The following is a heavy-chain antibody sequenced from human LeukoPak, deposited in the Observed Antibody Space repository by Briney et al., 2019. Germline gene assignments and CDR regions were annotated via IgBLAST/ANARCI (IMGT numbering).Heavy chain of an antibody. CDR2: ISSSSSAI. J-gene: IGHJ3*02. V-gene: IGHV3-48*02. D-gene: IGHD2-21*02. Sequence: GGSLRLSCAASGFTFSSYAMSWVRQVPGKGLEWVSYISSSSSAIYYTHSVRGRFTISRDNAKTSLYLQMNSLRDEDTAVYYCARDRYCGGDCSDAFDIWGRGTTVTVSS. CDR3: ARDRYCGGDCSDAFDI. CDR1: GFTFSSYA.